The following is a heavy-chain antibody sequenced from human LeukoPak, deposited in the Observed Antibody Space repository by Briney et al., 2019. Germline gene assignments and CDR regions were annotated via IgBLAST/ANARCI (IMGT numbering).Heavy chain of an antibody. CDR2: KYYSGST. CDR3: ARGRSYGFDFDS. Sequence: SETLSLTCDVSGVSINTCCYYWTWIRQSPGKGLEWIGYKYYSGSTRYNSSLRSRLTISLDTSKNQFSLRLTSVTAADTAVYYCARGRSYGFDFDSWGPGTLVIVSS. V-gene: IGHV4-61*01. CDR1: GVSINTCCYY. J-gene: IGHJ4*02. D-gene: IGHD5-18*01.